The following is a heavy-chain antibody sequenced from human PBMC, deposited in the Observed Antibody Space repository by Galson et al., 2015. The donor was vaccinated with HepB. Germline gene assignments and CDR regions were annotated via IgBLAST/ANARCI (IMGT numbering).Heavy chain of an antibody. CDR2: INPNSGGT. CDR3: ARDSSPYFYCSGGSCYSGAFDI. Sequence: SVKVSCKASGYTFTGYYMHWVRQAPGQGLEWMGRINPNSGGTNYAQKFQGRVTMTRDTSISTAYMELSRLRSDDTAVYYCARDSSPYFYCSGGSCYSGAFDIWGQGTMVTVSS. D-gene: IGHD2-15*01. J-gene: IGHJ3*02. CDR1: GYTFTGYY. V-gene: IGHV1-2*06.